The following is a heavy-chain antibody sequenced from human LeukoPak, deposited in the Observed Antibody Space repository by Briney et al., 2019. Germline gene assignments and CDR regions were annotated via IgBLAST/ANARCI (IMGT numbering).Heavy chain of an antibody. J-gene: IGHJ4*02. D-gene: IGHD1-7*01. CDR3: AKAIGRYNWNYGGVNFDY. CDR2: ISWNSGSI. V-gene: IGHV3-9*03. CDR1: GFTFGDYA. Sequence: GGSLRLSCAASGFTFGDYAMHWVRQAPGKGLEWVSGISWNSGSIGYADSVKGRFTISRDNAKNSLYLQMNSLRAEDMALYYCAKAIGRYNWNYGGVNFDYWGQGTLVTVSS.